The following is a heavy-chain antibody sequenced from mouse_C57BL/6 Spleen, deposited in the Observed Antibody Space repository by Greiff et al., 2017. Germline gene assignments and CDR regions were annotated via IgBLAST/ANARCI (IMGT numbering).Heavy chain of an antibody. D-gene: IGHD1-1*01. V-gene: IGHV10-1*01. CDR2: IRSKSNNYAT. Sequence: EVQLVESGGGLVQPKGSLKLSCAASGFSFNTYAMNWVRQAPGKGLEWVARIRSKSNNYATYYADSVKDRFTISRDDSESMLYLQMNNLKTEDTAMYYCVRHSPDYYGSSYWYFDVWGTGTTVTVSS. CDR3: VRHSPDYYGSSYWYFDV. CDR1: GFSFNTYA. J-gene: IGHJ1*03.